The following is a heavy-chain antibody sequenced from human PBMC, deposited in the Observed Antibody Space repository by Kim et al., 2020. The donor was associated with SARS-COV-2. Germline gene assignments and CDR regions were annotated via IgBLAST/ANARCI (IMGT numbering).Heavy chain of an antibody. V-gene: IGHV1-46*01. Sequence: ASVKVSCKASGYTFTSYYMHWVRQAPGQGLEWMGIINPSGGSTSYAQKFQGRVTMTRDTSTSTVYMELSSLRSEDTAVYYCAREGLIVVPAAMAAFDIWGQGTMVTVSS. CDR2: INPSGGST. D-gene: IGHD2-2*01. CDR3: AREGLIVVPAAMAAFDI. J-gene: IGHJ3*02. CDR1: GYTFTSYY.